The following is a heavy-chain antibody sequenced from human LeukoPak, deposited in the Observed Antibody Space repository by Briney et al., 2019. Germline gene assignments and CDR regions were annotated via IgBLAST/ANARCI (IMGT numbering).Heavy chain of an antibody. CDR3: ALIPYCTTIICYYFDY. CDR1: GYTFTGYY. J-gene: IGHJ4*02. V-gene: IGHV1-24*01. Sequence: ASVKVSCKASGYTFTGYYMHWVRQAPGKGLEWMGGFDPEDGETIYAQKFQGRVTMTEDTSTDTAYMELSSLRSEDTAVYYCALIPYCTTIICYYFDYWGQGTLVTVSS. D-gene: IGHD2-8*01. CDR2: FDPEDGET.